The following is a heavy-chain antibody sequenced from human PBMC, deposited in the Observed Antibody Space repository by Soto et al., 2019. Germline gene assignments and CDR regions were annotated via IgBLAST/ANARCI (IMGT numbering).Heavy chain of an antibody. Sequence: SETLSLTCAVYGGSFSGYYWSWIRQPPGKGLEWIGEINHSGSTNYNPSLKSRVTISVDTSKNQFSLKLSSVTAADTAVYYCGRGEVDRYNWNYGIDYWGQGTLVTVSS. V-gene: IGHV4-34*01. CDR1: GGSFSGYY. CDR2: INHSGST. D-gene: IGHD1-7*01. J-gene: IGHJ4*02. CDR3: GRGEVDRYNWNYGIDY.